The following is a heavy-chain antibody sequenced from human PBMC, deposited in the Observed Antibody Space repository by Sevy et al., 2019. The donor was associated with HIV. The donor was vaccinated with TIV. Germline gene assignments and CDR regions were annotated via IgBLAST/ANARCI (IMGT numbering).Heavy chain of an antibody. CDR1: GFSLRNAW. CDR3: TTDGIQIWSSFDY. J-gene: IGHJ4*02. D-gene: IGHD5-18*01. V-gene: IGHV3-15*01. Sequence: GGSLRLSCAASGFSLRNAWMSWVRQAPGKGLEWVGRIKSKTDGGTTDNAAPVKGRFTISRDDSKNMLYLEMNTLKTEDTAVYYCTTDGIQIWSSFDYWGQGTLVPVSS. CDR2: IKSKTDGGTT.